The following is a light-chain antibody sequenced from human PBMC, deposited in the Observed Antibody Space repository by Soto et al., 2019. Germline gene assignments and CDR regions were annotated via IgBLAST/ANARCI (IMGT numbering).Light chain of an antibody. CDR3: QQGYSNPIT. J-gene: IGKJ5*01. Sequence: DIQMTQSPSSLSASVGDRVTITCRASQSIASFLNWYQQKPGKAPKLLIYDASSLQSGVPSRFSGSGSGTDFTLTISSLQPEDFATYYCQQGYSNPITFGQGTRLEIK. CDR1: QSIASF. V-gene: IGKV1-39*01. CDR2: DAS.